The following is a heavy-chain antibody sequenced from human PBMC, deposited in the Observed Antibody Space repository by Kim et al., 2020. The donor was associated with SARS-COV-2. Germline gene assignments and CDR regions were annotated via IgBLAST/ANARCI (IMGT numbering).Heavy chain of an antibody. D-gene: IGHD3-22*01. Sequence: SLKSRVTISVDTSKNQFSLKLSSVTAADTAVYYCARGLPEFYYDSSGYEDWGQGTLVTVSS. J-gene: IGHJ4*02. CDR3: ARGLPEFYYDSSGYED. V-gene: IGHV4-34*13.